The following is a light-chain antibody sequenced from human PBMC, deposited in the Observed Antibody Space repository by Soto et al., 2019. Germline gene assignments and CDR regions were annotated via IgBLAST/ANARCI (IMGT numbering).Light chain of an antibody. CDR1: QSVSSN. V-gene: IGKV3D-15*01. CDR2: DVS. J-gene: IGKJ4*01. Sequence: EIVMTQSPATLSVSPGERATLSCRASQSVSSNFAWYQQRPAQAPRLLIYDVSTRDTGVPTRFSGSGSGTEFTLTISSLQSEDFAVYYCQQYHDWPLTFGGGTRVEIK. CDR3: QQYHDWPLT.